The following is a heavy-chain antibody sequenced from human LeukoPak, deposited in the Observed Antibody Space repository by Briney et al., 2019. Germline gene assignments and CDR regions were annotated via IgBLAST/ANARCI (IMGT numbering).Heavy chain of an antibody. CDR2: ISSSSSSI. V-gene: IGHV3-21*01. D-gene: IGHD6-6*01. CDR1: GFTFNSYS. Sequence: PGGSLRLSCAASGFTFNSYSMNWVRQAPGKGLEWVSSISSSSSSIYYADSVKGRFTISRDNAMNSLYLQMNSLRVEDTAVYYCARGREGVAARWWVEEPRWYFFDPWGQGTLVTVSS. CDR3: ARGREGVAARWWVEEPRWYFFDP. J-gene: IGHJ5*02.